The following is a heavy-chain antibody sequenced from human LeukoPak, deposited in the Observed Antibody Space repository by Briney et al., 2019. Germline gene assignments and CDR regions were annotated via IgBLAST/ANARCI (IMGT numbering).Heavy chain of an antibody. CDR1: GFTFNIYW. J-gene: IGHJ5*02. CDR3: ARASSWYTPSRFDP. CDR2: IKEDGSEK. V-gene: IGHV3-7*01. Sequence: GGSLRLSCAASGFTFNIYWMSWVRQAPGKGLEWVANIKEDGSEKYYVDSVKGRFTISSDNAKNSLYLQMNSLRAEDTAVYYCARASSWYTPSRFDPWGQGTLVTVSS. D-gene: IGHD6-13*01.